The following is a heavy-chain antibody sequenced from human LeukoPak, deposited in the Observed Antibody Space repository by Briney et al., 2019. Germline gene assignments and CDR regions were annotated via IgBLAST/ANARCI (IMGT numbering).Heavy chain of an antibody. CDR1: GFSISSYY. V-gene: IGHV4-59*01. D-gene: IGHD5-12*01. Sequence: PSETLSLTCTVSGFSISSYYWSWIRQPPGKGLEWVGYIYYSGSTNYNPSLKSRVTISVDTSKNQFSLKLSSVTAADTAVYYCARDAGDSGYDYFDYWGQGTLVTVSS. CDR3: ARDAGDSGYDYFDY. CDR2: IYYSGST. J-gene: IGHJ4*02.